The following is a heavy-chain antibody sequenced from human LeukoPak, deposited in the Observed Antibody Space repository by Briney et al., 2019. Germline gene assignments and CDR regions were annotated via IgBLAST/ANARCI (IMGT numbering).Heavy chain of an antibody. CDR3: ARQYYYDSSGYYFDY. CDR2: IYYSGST. V-gene: IGHV4-30-4*01. Sequence: SETLSLTCTVSGGSMSSGDYYWSWIRQPPGKGLEWIGYIYYSGSTNYNPSLKSRVTISVDTSKNQFSLKLSSVTAADTAVYYCARQYYYDSSGYYFDYWGQGTLVTVSS. J-gene: IGHJ4*02. D-gene: IGHD3-22*01. CDR1: GGSMSSGDYY.